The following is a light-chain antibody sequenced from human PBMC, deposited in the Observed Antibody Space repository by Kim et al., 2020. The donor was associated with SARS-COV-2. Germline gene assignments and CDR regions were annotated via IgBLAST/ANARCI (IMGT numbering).Light chain of an antibody. CDR1: SRRTYY. J-gene: IGLJ1*01. V-gene: IGLV3-19*01. Sequence: SSELTQDPAVSVALGQTVRIPCQGDSRRTYYASWYQQRPGQAPILVMYSKNNRPSGIPDRFSGSSSGNTATLTITGAQAEDEADYYCNSRDSSGNHYVFGPGTKVTVL. CDR3: NSRDSSGNHYV. CDR2: SKN.